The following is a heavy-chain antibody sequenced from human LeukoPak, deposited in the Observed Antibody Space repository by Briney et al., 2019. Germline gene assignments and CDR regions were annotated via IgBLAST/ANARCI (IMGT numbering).Heavy chain of an antibody. Sequence: PGGSLRLSCAASGFTFDDSGMSWVRQAPGKGLEWVSGINWTGGSTGYADSVKGRFTISRDNAKNSLYLQMNSLRAEDTAVYYCARDIPIITLVRGVIMTNWYFDLWGRGTLVTVSS. D-gene: IGHD3-10*01. CDR1: GFTFDDSG. J-gene: IGHJ2*01. V-gene: IGHV3-20*04. CDR2: INWTGGST. CDR3: ARDIPIITLVRGVIMTNWYFDL.